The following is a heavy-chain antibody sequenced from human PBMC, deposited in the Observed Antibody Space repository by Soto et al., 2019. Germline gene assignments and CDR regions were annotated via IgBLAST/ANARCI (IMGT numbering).Heavy chain of an antibody. J-gene: IGHJ4*02. V-gene: IGHV4-39*01. CDR3: ATHTPAISNSDH. D-gene: IGHD2-15*01. CDR1: GGSIRSSSYY. CDR2: IYYSGST. Sequence: QLQLQESGPGLVRPSETLSLTCTVSGGSIRSSSYYWGWIRQPPGKGLEWIGSIYYSGSTYYNPSIKIRVSISVDTSKNPFSLKLRSVTDADTAVYDCATHTPAISNSDHWGQGTLVTVSS.